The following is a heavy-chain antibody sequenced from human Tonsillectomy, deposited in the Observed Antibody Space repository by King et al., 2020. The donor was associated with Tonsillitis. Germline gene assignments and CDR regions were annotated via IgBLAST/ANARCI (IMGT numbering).Heavy chain of an antibody. CDR2: IYHSGNT. CDR3: ARASGWNEPPDY. J-gene: IGHJ4*01. D-gene: IGHD1-1*01. Sequence: QLQESGPGLVKPLQTLSLTCTVSGGSISSGGYYWSWIRQHPGKGLEWIGYIYHSGNTYYNPSLESRVTISVATSKDPFSLELTSETAADTAMYYCARASGWNEPPDYRGHGTLVTVSS. CDR1: GGSISSGGYY. V-gene: IGHV4-31*03.